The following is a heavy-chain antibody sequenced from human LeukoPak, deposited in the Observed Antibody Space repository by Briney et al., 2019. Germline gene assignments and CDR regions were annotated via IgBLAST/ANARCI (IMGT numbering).Heavy chain of an antibody. Sequence: GGSLRLSCAASGFTFSSYWMSWVRQAPGKGLEWVANIKQDGSEKYYVDSVKGRFTISRDNAKKSLYLQINSLRAEDTAVYYCASSKDFYFDYWGQGTLVTVSS. V-gene: IGHV3-7*03. J-gene: IGHJ4*02. CDR2: IKQDGSEK. CDR3: ASSKDFYFDY. CDR1: GFTFSSYW.